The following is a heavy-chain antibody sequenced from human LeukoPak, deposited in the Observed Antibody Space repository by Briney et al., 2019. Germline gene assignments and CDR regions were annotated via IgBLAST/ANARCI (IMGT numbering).Heavy chain of an antibody. CDR3: ARDSPYYYDSSGLDY. V-gene: IGHV3-48*03. CDR1: EFIFRSYE. CDR2: ISGSGSTI. Sequence: GGSLRRSCAASEFIFRSYEMNWVRQAPGKGLEWVSYISGSGSTIYYADSVKGRFTISRDNAKNSLYLQMNSLRAEDTAVYYCARDSPYYYDSSGLDYWGQGTLVTVSS. J-gene: IGHJ4*02. D-gene: IGHD3-22*01.